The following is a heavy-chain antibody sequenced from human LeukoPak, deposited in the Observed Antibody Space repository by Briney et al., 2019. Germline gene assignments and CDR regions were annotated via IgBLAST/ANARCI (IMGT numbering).Heavy chain of an antibody. V-gene: IGHV3-11*01. Sequence: GGSLRLSCTASGFTFGDYLMSWFRQAPGKGLEWVSYISSSGSTIYYADSVKGRFTISRDNAKNSLYLQMNSLRAEDTAVYYCARAGDIAAPFTVGYYFDYWGQGTLVTVSS. CDR3: ARAGDIAAPFTVGYYFDY. CDR1: GFTFGDYL. D-gene: IGHD6-6*01. J-gene: IGHJ4*02. CDR2: ISSSGSTI.